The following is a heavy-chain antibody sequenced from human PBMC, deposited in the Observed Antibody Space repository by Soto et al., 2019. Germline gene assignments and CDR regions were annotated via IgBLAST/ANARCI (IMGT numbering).Heavy chain of an antibody. V-gene: IGHV4-31*03. CDR1: GGSISNGGYY. D-gene: IGHD3-3*01. J-gene: IGHJ6*02. CDR2: IYYSGST. Sequence: TLSLTCTVSGGSISNGGYYWTWIRQHPGKGLEWIGYIYYSGSTYYNPSLKSRVTISVDTSKNQFSLKLTSVTAADTAVYYCARDVTDFWSGHEGMDVWGQGTTVTVSS. CDR3: ARDVTDFWSGHEGMDV.